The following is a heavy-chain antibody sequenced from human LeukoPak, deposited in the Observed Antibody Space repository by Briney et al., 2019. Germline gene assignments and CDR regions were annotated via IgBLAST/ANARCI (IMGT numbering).Heavy chain of an antibody. CDR3: ARDYGDYGEYFDY. V-gene: IGHV3-48*02. J-gene: IGHJ4*02. CDR2: ISSSSSTT. Sequence: GGSLRLSCAASGFTFSSYSMNWVRQAPGKGLEWVSYISSSSSTTYYADSVKGRFTISKDNAKNSVFLQMNILRDEDTAVYYCARDYGDYGEYFDYWGQGTLVTVSS. CDR1: GFTFSSYS. D-gene: IGHD4-17*01.